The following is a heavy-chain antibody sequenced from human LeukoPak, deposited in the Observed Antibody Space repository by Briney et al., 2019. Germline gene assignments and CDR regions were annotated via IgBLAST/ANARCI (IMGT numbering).Heavy chain of an antibody. CDR3: ARVRHGYGYTTFDY. J-gene: IGHJ4*02. V-gene: IGHV4-59*01. D-gene: IGHD4-17*01. Sequence: PSETLSLTCTVSGGSISRYYWSWIRQPPGKGLEWIGYIYYSGSTNYNPSLKSRVTISVDTSKNQFSLKLSSVTAADTAVYYCARVRHGYGYTTFDYWGQGTLVTVSS. CDR2: IYYSGST. CDR1: GGSISRYY.